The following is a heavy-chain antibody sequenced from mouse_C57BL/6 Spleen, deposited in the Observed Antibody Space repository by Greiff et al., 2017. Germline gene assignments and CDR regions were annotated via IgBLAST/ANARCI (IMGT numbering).Heavy chain of an antibody. J-gene: IGHJ4*01. CDR1: GYAFSSSW. CDR3: ARDGYYEGGAMDY. Sequence: QVQLKQSGPELVKPGASVKISCKASGYAFSSSWMNWVKQRPGKGLEWIGRIYPGDGDTNYNGKFKGKATLTADKSSSTAYMQLSSLTSEDSAVYFCARDGYYEGGAMDYWGQGTSVTVSS. V-gene: IGHV1-82*01. CDR2: IYPGDGDT. D-gene: IGHD2-3*01.